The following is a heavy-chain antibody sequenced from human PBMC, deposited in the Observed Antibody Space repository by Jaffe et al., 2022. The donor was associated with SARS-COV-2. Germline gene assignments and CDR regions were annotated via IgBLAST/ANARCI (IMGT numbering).Heavy chain of an antibody. CDR1: EYTFTNYP. CDR2: LNTKTGDP. J-gene: IGHJ3*01. D-gene: IGHD1-26*01. Sequence: QVQLIQSGSELRNPGASVRVSCKASEYTFTNYPINWVRQAPGQGLEWMGWLNTKTGDPTYAQGFVGRFVFSSDASVTSAYLEINDLKPEDTAIYYCAGAALATGGAFEVWGQGTMLTVSS. CDR3: AGAALATGGAFEV. V-gene: IGHV7-4-1*02.